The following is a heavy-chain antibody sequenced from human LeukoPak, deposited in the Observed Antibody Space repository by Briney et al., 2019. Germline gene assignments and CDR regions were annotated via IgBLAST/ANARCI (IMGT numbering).Heavy chain of an antibody. Sequence: PGGSLRLSCDASGFNFIDYGLNWVRQAPGKGLEWVSAISGGGDSMYYSDSVRGRFIISRDNSENRLYLQMSSLRAEDTAVYYCAELGITMIGGVWGKGTTVTISS. CDR2: ISGGGDSM. D-gene: IGHD3-10*02. CDR1: GFNFIDYG. V-gene: IGHV3-23*01. CDR3: AELGITMIGGV. J-gene: IGHJ6*04.